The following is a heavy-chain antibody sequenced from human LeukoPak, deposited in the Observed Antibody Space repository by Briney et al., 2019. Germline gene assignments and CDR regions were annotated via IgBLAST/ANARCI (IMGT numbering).Heavy chain of an antibody. V-gene: IGHV1-2*02. CDR3: ARDSPHSDSSGSHY. D-gene: IGHD3-22*01. CDR2: INPNSGGT. Sequence: GASVKVSCKASGYTFTGYYMHWVRQAPGQGLEWMGWINPNSGGTNYAQKFQGRVTMTRDTSISTAYMELSRLRSDDTAVYHCARDSPHSDSSGSHYWGQGTLVTVSS. CDR1: GYTFTGYY. J-gene: IGHJ4*02.